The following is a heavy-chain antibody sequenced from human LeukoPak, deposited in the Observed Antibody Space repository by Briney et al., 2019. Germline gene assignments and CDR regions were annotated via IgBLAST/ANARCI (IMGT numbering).Heavy chain of an antibody. CDR1: GYTFTIYG. CDR3: ARAGSLYWFDP. Sequence: GASVTVSFTASGYTFTIYGISWVRQAPGQGLEWMGWISAYNGNTNYAQKLQGRVTMTTDTSTSTAYMELRSLRSDDTAVYYCARAGSLYWFDPWGQGTLVTVSS. D-gene: IGHD2-15*01. J-gene: IGHJ5*02. V-gene: IGHV1-18*01. CDR2: ISAYNGNT.